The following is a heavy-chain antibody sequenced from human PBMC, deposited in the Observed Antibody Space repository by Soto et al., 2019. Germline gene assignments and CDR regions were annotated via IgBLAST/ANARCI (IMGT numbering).Heavy chain of an antibody. CDR1: GGSISSYY. Sequence: WETLSLTCAASGGSISSYYWNWIRQPAGKGLGSIGRIHSSGSSRYNPALESRATTTVDTSNKKFFLMLKSVNAADAAIYYCAREQYDSSGYLSHGFDIWGQGTMVTF. V-gene: IGHV4-4*07. CDR3: AREQYDSSGYLSHGFDI. CDR2: IHSSGSS. J-gene: IGHJ3*02. D-gene: IGHD3-22*01.